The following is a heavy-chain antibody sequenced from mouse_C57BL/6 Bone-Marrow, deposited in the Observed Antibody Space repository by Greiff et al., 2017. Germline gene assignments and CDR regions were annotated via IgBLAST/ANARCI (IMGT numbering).Heavy chain of an antibody. V-gene: IGHV1-15*01. D-gene: IGHD1-1*01. Sequence: QVQLQQSGAELVRPGASVTLSCKASGYTFTDYEMHWVKQTPVHGLEWIGAIDPETGGTAYNQKFKGKAILTADKSSSTAYMELRSLTSEDSAVYYCTRRCYYEEIWYFDVWGTGTTVTVSS. J-gene: IGHJ1*03. CDR1: GYTFTDYE. CDR3: TRRCYYEEIWYFDV. CDR2: IDPETGGT.